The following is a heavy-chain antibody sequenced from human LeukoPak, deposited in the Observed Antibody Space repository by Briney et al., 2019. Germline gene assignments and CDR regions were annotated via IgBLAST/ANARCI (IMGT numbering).Heavy chain of an antibody. CDR3: ARGGYGSGSYYQSLLFDY. V-gene: IGHV4-30-2*01. D-gene: IGHD3-10*01. J-gene: IGHJ4*02. CDR1: GGSISSGGYY. Sequence: SQTLSLTCTVSGGSISSGGYYWSWIRQPPGKGLEWIGYIYHSGSTYYNPSLKSRVTISVDKSKNQFSLKLSSVTAADTAVYYCARGGYGSGSYYQSLLFDYWGRGTLATVSS. CDR2: IYHSGST.